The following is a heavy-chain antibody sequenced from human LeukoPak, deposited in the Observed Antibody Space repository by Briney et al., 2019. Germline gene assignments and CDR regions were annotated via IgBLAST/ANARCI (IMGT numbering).Heavy chain of an antibody. D-gene: IGHD3-10*01. CDR2: IYYSGST. Sequence: PSETLSLTGTVSGGSISSYYWSWIRQPPGKGLEWIGYIYYSGSTNYNPSLKSRVTISVDTSKNQFSLKLSSVTAADTAVYYCARAQKAYYGSGSYYIWFDPWGQGTLVTVSS. V-gene: IGHV4-59*01. CDR1: GGSISSYY. CDR3: ARAQKAYYGSGSYYIWFDP. J-gene: IGHJ5*02.